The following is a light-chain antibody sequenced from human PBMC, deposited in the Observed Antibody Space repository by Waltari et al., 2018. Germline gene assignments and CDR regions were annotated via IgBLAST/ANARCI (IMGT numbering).Light chain of an antibody. Sequence: IVLTQSPGILSVSPGERATISCRASQRVNSRYLACYQQKPAQAPRLLIYGTSSRPTGIPDRFSGSGSETDFTLPISRLEPEDFAVYYCQQYGDSPPYTFGQGTKLEIK. V-gene: IGKV3-20*01. CDR1: QRVNSRY. CDR3: QQYGDSPPYT. CDR2: GTS. J-gene: IGKJ2*01.